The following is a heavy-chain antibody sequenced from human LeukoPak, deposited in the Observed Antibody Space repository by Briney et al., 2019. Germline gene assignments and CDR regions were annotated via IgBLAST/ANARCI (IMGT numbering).Heavy chain of an antibody. CDR1: GYTFTSYY. D-gene: IGHD2-2*02. V-gene: IGHV1-46*01. J-gene: IGHJ4*02. Sequence: ASVKVSCKASGYTFTSYYMYWVRQAPGQGLEWMGIINPSGGSTSYAQKLQGRVTMTTDTSTSTAYMELRSLRSDDTAVYYCARVGSYNYWGQGTLVTVSS. CDR2: INPSGGST. CDR3: ARVGSYNY.